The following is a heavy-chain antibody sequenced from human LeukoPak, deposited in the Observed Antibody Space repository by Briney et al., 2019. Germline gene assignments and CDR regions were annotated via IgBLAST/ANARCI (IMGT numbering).Heavy chain of an antibody. CDR1: GFTFSSYA. V-gene: IGHV3-23*01. J-gene: IGHJ4*02. D-gene: IGHD3-22*01. Sequence: PGGSLRLSCAASGFTFSSYAMSWVGQAPGKGVEWGSAISGSGGSTYYADSEKGRFTISRHNSKNTLYLQMNSLRAEDTAVYYCVKDQGFYYDSSVYYWGQGTLVTVSS. CDR2: ISGSGGST. CDR3: VKDQGFYYDSSVYY.